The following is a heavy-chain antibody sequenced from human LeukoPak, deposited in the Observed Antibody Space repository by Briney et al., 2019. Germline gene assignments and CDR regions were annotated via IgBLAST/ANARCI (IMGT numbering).Heavy chain of an antibody. J-gene: IGHJ4*02. CDR3: ARVSAASFDY. Sequence: QTLSLTCAISGDSVSSDSVAWNWIRQSPSRGLEWLGRTYYRSKWYNYYAVSVKSRITINPDTSKNQFSLQLNSVTPEDTAVYYCARVSAASFDYWGQGTLVTVSS. CDR2: TYYRSKWYN. D-gene: IGHD2-2*01. CDR1: GDSVSSDSVA. V-gene: IGHV6-1*01.